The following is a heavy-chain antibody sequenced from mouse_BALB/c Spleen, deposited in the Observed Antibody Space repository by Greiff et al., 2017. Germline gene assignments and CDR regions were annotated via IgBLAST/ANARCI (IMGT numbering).Heavy chain of an antibody. Sequence: QVKLMESGAELAKPGASVKMSCKASGYTFTSYWMPWVKQRPGQGLEWIGYINPSTGYTEYNQKFKDKATLTADKSSSTAYMQLSSLTSEDSAVYYCARRGYYGSGYFDVWGAGTTVTVSS. D-gene: IGHD1-1*01. J-gene: IGHJ1*01. CDR3: ARRGYYGSGYFDV. CDR1: GYTFTSYW. CDR2: INPSTGYT. V-gene: IGHV1-7*01.